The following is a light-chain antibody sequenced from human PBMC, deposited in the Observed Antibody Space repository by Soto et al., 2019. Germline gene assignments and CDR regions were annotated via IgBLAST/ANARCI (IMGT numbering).Light chain of an antibody. V-gene: IGKV3-20*01. Sequence: QSSGPRSLYPGERASLYWRASQSVSSYLAWYQQKFGQAPRLLIYGASSRATGIPDRFSGSGSGTDFTLTNSRLEPEDFAVYYCQQYDSSPKTFGQGTKVDIK. CDR1: QSVSSY. J-gene: IGKJ1*01. CDR2: GAS. CDR3: QQYDSSPKT.